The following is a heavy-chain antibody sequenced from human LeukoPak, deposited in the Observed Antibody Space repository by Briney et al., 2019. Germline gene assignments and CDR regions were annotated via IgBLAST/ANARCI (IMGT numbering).Heavy chain of an antibody. CDR3: AGTRIAAAGTNHYYYGMDV. J-gene: IGHJ6*02. CDR1: GGSMNRYY. V-gene: IGHV4-59*08. Sequence: PSETLSLSCTVSGGSMNRYYWNWIRQPPGKRLEWIGYIYYSGSTNYNPSLKSRVTISVDTSKNQFSLKLSSVTAADTAVYYCAGTRIAAAGTNHYYYGMDVWGQGTTVTVSS. D-gene: IGHD6-13*01. CDR2: IYYSGST.